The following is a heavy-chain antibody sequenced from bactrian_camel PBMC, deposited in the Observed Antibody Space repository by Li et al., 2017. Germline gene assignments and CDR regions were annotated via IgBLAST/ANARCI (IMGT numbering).Heavy chain of an antibody. CDR1: GFGFRD. CDR3: AKLDYGGSSYNL. D-gene: IGHD5*01. CDR2: MAYNDAVI. Sequence: VQLVESGGGLVQPGGSLRLACTASGFGFRDMSWVRQAPGKGLEWVATMAYNDAVIAYADSVKGRFAISRDSAKNTLYLQLNSLKTEDTAMYYCAKLDYGGSSYNLWGQGTQVTVS. J-gene: IGHJ4*01. V-gene: IGHV3-1*01.